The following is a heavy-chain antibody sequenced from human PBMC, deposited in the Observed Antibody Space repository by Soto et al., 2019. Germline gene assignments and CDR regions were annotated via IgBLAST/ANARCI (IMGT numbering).Heavy chain of an antibody. D-gene: IGHD6-13*01. J-gene: IGHJ5*02. V-gene: IGHV4-31*03. CDR1: GGSISSGGYY. CDR3: AREAGDSPGWFDP. Sequence: QVQLQESGPGLVKPSQTLSLTCTVSGGSISSGGYYWSWIRQHPGKGLGWIGYIYYSGSTYYNPSLKSRVTISVDTSKNQFSLKLSSVTAGDTAVYYCAREAGDSPGWFDPWGQGTLVTVSS. CDR2: IYYSGST.